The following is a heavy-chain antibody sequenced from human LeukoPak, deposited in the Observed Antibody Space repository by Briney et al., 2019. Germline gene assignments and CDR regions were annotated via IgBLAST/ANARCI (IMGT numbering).Heavy chain of an antibody. D-gene: IGHD4-23*01. CDR3: TSLVGSPTY. V-gene: IGHV3-15*01. CDR1: GFNFQNAW. Sequence: PGGSLRLSCAGSGFNFQNAWMTWVRQAPGKGLEWVGRIKSKRDGETTDYAALVKSRFSISRDDSKNTVYLQMNSLRTEDTAVYYCTSLVGSPTYWGQGTLVAVSS. CDR2: IKSKRDGETT. J-gene: IGHJ4*02.